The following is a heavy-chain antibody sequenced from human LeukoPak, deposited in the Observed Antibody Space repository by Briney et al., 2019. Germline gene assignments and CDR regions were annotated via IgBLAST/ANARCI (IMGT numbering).Heavy chain of an antibody. CDR1: GGSISSSNW. D-gene: IGHD3-9*01. CDR2: IYHSGST. J-gene: IGHJ4*02. CDR3: ARGGGLRYFDWFPTLSLDY. Sequence: SGTLSLTCAVSGGSISSSNWWSWVRQPPGKGLEWIGEIYHSGSTNYNPSLKSRVTISVDKSKNQFSLKLSSVTAADTAVYYCARGGGLRYFDWFPTLSLDYWGQGTLVTVSS. V-gene: IGHV4-4*02.